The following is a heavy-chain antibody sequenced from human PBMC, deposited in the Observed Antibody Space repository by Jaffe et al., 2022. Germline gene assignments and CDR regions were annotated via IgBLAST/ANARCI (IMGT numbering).Heavy chain of an antibody. Sequence: EVQLVQSGAEVRKPGQSLKISCKASGYNFDSYWIGWVRQTPDKGLEWMGIIFPGDFDTRYSPSFEGQVTISADRSITTAYLYWRTLQASDSALYFCVRLFQGGYLQPFHYWGQGSLVIVSS. CDR2: IFPGDFDT. CDR1: GYNFDSYW. CDR3: VRLFQGGYLQPFHY. V-gene: IGHV5-51*03. D-gene: IGHD3-16*02. J-gene: IGHJ4*02.